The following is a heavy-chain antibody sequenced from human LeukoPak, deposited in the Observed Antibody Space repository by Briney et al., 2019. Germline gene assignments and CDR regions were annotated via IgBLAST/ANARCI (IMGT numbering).Heavy chain of an antibody. CDR3: ARLDCVGDGCYSH. D-gene: IGHD2-21*01. CDR1: GVSVTSYY. CDR2: VSSDGTT. J-gene: IGHJ4*02. Sequence: SETLSLTCSVTGVSVTSYYWNWIRQPPGKGLEWIGYVSSDGTTNYTPSLRSRLIMSVDTATNHISLNLTSLTAADTAIYYCARLDCVGDGCYSHWGRGTLVTVSS. V-gene: IGHV4-4*08.